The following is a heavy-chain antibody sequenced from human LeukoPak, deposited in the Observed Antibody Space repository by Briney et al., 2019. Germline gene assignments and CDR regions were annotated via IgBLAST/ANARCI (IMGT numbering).Heavy chain of an antibody. J-gene: IGHJ6*03. CDR2: IIPIFGTA. D-gene: IGHD6-13*01. CDR3: ARDSRSSWYRGYYYYYYMDV. V-gene: IGHV1-69*05. CDR1: GGTFSSYA. Sequence: ASVKVSCKASGGTFSSYAISWVRQAPGQGLEWMGGIIPIFGTANYAQKFQGRVTITTDESTSTAYMELSSLRSEDTAVYYCARDSRSSWYRGYYYYYYMDVWSKGTTVTVSS.